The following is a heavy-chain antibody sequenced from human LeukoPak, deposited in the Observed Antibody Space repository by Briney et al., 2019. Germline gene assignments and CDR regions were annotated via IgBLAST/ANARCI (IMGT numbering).Heavy chain of an antibody. CDR1: GFTFSSYA. CDR3: ARDKRVGDINFDY. CDR2: ISGSGSAI. V-gene: IGHV3-48*04. Sequence: PGGSLRLSCAASGFTFSSYAMTWVRQAPGKGLEWVSYISGSGSAIYYADSVKGRFTTSRDNAKNSLYLQMNSLRAEDTAVYYCARDKRVGDINFDYWGQGTLVTVSS. D-gene: IGHD1-26*01. J-gene: IGHJ4*02.